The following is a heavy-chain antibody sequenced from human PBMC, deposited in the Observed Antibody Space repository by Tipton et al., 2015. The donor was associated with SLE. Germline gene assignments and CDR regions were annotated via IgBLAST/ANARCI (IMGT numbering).Heavy chain of an antibody. CDR3: ARVDYYDSSGTYWYFDL. D-gene: IGHD3-22*01. CDR1: GGSFSSYY. V-gene: IGHV4-39*07. J-gene: IGHJ2*01. Sequence: TLSLTCAVYGGSFSSYYWGWIRQPPGKGLEWIGTIYYTGSTYYNPSLKSRVTISVDTSKNQFSLNLRSVTAADTAVYYCARVDYYDSSGTYWYFDLWGRGTLVTVSS. CDR2: IYYTGST.